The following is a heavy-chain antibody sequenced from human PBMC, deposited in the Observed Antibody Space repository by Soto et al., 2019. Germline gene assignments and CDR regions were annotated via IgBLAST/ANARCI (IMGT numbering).Heavy chain of an antibody. D-gene: IGHD2-15*01. CDR3: TRGPVADYGMDV. J-gene: IGHJ6*02. Sequence: QVQLVQSGAEVKKPGSSVKVSCKASGGTVSSYTISWVRQAPGQGLEWMGRISPSLGIANYAQRFQGRVTITEDKSTSTAYMERSSLRSEDTDEYYCTRGPVADYGMDVWGQGTTVTVSS. V-gene: IGHV1-69*02. CDR2: ISPSLGIA. CDR1: GGTVSSYT.